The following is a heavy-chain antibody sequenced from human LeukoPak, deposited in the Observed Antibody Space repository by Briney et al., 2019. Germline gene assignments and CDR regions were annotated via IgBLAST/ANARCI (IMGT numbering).Heavy chain of an antibody. CDR3: ARRRKYYDFWSGYYDDY. V-gene: IGHV4-39*01. CDR1: SGSIGSSSNY. J-gene: IGHJ4*02. CDR2: IYYSGST. Sequence: SETLSLTCTVSSGSIGSSSNYWGWIRQPPGKGLEWIGSIYYSGSTYYNPSLKSRVTISVDTSKNQFSLKLSSVTAADTAVYYCARRRKYYDFWSGYYDDYWGQGTLVTVSS. D-gene: IGHD3-3*01.